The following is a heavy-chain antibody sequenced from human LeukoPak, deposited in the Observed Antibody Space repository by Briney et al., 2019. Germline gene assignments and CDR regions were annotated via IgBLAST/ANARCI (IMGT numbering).Heavy chain of an antibody. V-gene: IGHV4-31*03. Sequence: SETLSLTCTVSGGSISSGGYYWSWIRQHPGKGLEWTGYIYYSGSTYYNPSLKSRVTISVDTSKNQFSLKLSSVTAADTAVYYCARDGGSDSYGSYYFDYWGQGTLVTVSS. CDR2: IYYSGST. J-gene: IGHJ4*02. CDR3: ARDGGSDSYGSYYFDY. CDR1: GGSISSGGYY. D-gene: IGHD5-18*01.